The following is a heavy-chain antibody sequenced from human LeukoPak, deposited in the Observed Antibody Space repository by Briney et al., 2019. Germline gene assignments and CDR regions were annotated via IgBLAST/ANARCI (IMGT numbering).Heavy chain of an antibody. D-gene: IGHD2-15*01. J-gene: IGHJ4*02. CDR3: AKDREFRDIVVVVAAMTH. CDR1: GFTFSSYG. Sequence: ARSVRLSCAASGFTFSSYGMHWVRKAPGKGLEWVAFITYDGTNTYYADSVKGRFTISRDNSKNTLYLQMNSLRPEDTAVYYCAKDREFRDIVVVVAAMTHWGQGTLVTVSS. CDR2: ITYDGTNT. V-gene: IGHV3-30*18.